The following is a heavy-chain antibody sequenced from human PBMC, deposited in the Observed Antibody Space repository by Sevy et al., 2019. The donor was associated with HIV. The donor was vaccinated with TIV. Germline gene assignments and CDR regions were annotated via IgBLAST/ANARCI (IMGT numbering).Heavy chain of an antibody. CDR1: GFTFSDYY. D-gene: IGHD3-22*01. Sequence: GGSLRLSCAASGFTFSDYYMSWIRQAPGKGLEWVSYISSSGSTIYYADSVKGRFTISRDNAKNSLYLQMNSLRAEDTAVYYCARAEVVMFDMDIGVFDIWGQGTMVTVSS. J-gene: IGHJ3*02. CDR3: ARAEVVMFDMDIGVFDI. CDR2: ISSSGSTI. V-gene: IGHV3-11*01.